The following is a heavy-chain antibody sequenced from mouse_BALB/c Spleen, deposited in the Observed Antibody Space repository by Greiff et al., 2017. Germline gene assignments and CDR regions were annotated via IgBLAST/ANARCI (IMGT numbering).Heavy chain of an antibody. CDR3: ARTYRYDVDYAMDY. D-gene: IGHD2-14*01. J-gene: IGHJ4*01. CDR2: ISSGSSTI. CDR1: GFTFSSFG. Sequence: EVQLVESGGGLVQPGGSRKLSCAASGFTFSSFGMHWVRQAPEKGLEWVAYISSGSSTIYYADTVKGRFTISRDNPKNTLFLQMTSLRSEDTAMYYCARTYRYDVDYAMDYWGQGTSVTVSS. V-gene: IGHV5-17*02.